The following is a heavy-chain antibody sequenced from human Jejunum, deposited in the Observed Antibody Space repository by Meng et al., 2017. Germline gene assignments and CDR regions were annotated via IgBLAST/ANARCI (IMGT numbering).Heavy chain of an antibody. CDR3: ARAPDFVYLDY. V-gene: IGHV3-23*01. Sequence: GESLKISCAASGFTFTSYAMSWVRQAPGKGLEWVSGIGGSGDSTYYADSAKGRFTISRDNPKNTLYLQMNRLRVEDTAVYYCARAPDFVYLDYWGQGTLVTVSS. D-gene: IGHD2-21*02. CDR1: GFTFTSYA. CDR2: IGGSGDST. J-gene: IGHJ4*02.